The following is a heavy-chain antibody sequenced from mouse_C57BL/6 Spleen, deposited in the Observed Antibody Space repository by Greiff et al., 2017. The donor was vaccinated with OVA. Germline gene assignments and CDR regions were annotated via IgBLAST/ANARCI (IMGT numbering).Heavy chain of an antibody. CDR1: GFTFSDFY. V-gene: IGHV7-1*01. CDR3: ARESYYSNYYAMDY. D-gene: IGHD2-5*01. CDR2: SRNKANDYTT. Sequence: EVNVVESGGGLVQSGRSLRLSCATSGFTFSDFYMEWVRQAPGKGLEWIAASRNKANDYTTEYSASVKGRFIVSRDTSQSILYLQMNALRAEDTAIYYCARESYYSNYYAMDYWGQGTSVTVSS. J-gene: IGHJ4*01.